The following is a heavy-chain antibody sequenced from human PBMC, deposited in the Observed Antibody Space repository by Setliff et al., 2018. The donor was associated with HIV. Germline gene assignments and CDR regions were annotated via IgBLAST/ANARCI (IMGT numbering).Heavy chain of an antibody. Sequence: PSETLSLTCAVYGGSFSAYYWTWIRKPPGKGLEWIGESNHSGSTDYNPSLKHRVTISVDTSRNKFYLKLRSMTAADTAIYYCARSDLDNGSGYFDYYSYYMDVWGRGTTVTVSS. D-gene: IGHD3-22*01. J-gene: IGHJ6*03. CDR2: SNHSGST. V-gene: IGHV4-34*01. CDR1: GGSFSAYY. CDR3: ARSDLDNGSGYFDYYSYYMDV.